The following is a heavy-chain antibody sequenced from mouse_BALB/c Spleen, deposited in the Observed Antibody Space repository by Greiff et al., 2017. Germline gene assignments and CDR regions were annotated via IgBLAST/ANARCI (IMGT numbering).Heavy chain of an antibody. Sequence: VQLQQSGPGLVKPSQSLSLTCTVTGYSITSDYAWNWIRQFPGNKLEWMGYISYSGSTSYNPSLKSRISITRDTSKNQFFLQLNSVTTEDTATYYCARGLTLDYWGQGTTLTVSS. CDR1: GYSITSDYA. CDR3: ARGLTLDY. J-gene: IGHJ2*01. V-gene: IGHV3-2*02. CDR2: ISYSGST.